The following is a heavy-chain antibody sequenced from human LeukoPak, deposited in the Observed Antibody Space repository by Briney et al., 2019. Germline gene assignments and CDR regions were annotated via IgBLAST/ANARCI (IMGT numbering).Heavy chain of an antibody. V-gene: IGHV4-61*02. Sequence: SQTLSLTCTVSGDSINSGSYYWSWIRQPAGKGLEWIGRIYNSGSANYNPSLKSRVTISVDTSKNQFSLRLSSVTAADTAVYSCAIVIDYGDSYFDYCGQGTLVTVSS. CDR2: IYNSGSA. CDR3: AIVIDYGDSYFDY. CDR1: GDSINSGSYY. D-gene: IGHD4-17*01. J-gene: IGHJ4*02.